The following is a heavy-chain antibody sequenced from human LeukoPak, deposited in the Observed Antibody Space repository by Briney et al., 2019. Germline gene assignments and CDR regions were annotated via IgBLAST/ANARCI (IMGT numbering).Heavy chain of an antibody. D-gene: IGHD5-18*01. Sequence: NPSEILSLTCTVSGGSIRSHYWSWIRQPPGKGLEWLGYIYYSGSTNYNPSLKSRVTISVDTSKNQFSLKLSSVTAADTAVYYCARLGYSYGYVSWFDPWGQGTLVTVSS. V-gene: IGHV4-59*08. CDR2: IYYSGST. CDR1: GGSIRSHY. J-gene: IGHJ5*02. CDR3: ARLGYSYGYVSWFDP.